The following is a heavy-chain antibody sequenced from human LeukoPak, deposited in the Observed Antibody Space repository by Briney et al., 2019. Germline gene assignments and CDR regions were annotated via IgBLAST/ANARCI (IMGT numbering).Heavy chain of an antibody. V-gene: IGHV3-30*04. CDR3: TVRIMIMFGGVIVQRTDY. D-gene: IGHD3-16*02. CDR1: GFTFSSYA. CDR2: ISYDGSNK. J-gene: IGHJ4*02. Sequence: GGSLRLSCAASGFTFSSYAMHWVRQAPGKGLEWVAVISYDGSNKYYADSVKGRFTISRGNSKNTLYLQMNSLRAEDTAVYYCTVRIMIMFGGVIVQRTDYWGQGTLVTVSS.